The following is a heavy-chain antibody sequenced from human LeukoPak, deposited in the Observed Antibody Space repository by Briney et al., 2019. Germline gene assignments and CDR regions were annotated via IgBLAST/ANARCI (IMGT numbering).Heavy chain of an antibody. V-gene: IGHV1-2*02. CDR2: INPNSGGT. CDR3: VRDQLTAVDAFDI. D-gene: IGHD6-19*01. CDR1: GYTFTGYY. J-gene: IGHJ3*02. Sequence: ASVKVSCKASGYTFTGYYMHWVRQAPGQGLEWMGWINPNSGGTNYAQKFQGRVTMTRDTSISTAYMELSRLRSDDTAVYYCVRDQLTAVDAFDIWGQGTMVTVSS.